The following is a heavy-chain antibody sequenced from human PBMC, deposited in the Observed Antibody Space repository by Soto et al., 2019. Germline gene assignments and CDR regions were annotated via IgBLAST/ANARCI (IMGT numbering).Heavy chain of an antibody. D-gene: IGHD2-15*01. CDR1: GFTFSSYG. V-gene: IGHV3-30*18. Sequence: QVQLVESGGGVVQPGRSLRLSCAASGFTFSSYGMHWVRQALGKGLEWVAVISYDGSNKYYEDSVKGRFTISRDNSKNTLYLQMNSLRAEDTAVYYCAKDRARYCGGGSCYSIFDYWGQGTLVTVSS. CDR2: ISYDGSNK. CDR3: AKDRARYCGGGSCYSIFDY. J-gene: IGHJ4*02.